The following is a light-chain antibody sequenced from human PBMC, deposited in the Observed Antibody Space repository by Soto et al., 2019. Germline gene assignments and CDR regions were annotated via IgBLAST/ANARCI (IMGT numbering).Light chain of an antibody. Sequence: EIVMTQSPATLSVSPGVRATLTCRPRQSGSSNLAWYQQTPGQTPSLLIYVASTMATSIPARCIGSGSGTDFTLTISSLQTEDFAVYYCQQYNVWSLTFGGGTNVEFK. CDR2: VAS. V-gene: IGKV3-15*01. J-gene: IGKJ4*01. CDR1: QSGSSN. CDR3: QQYNVWSLT.